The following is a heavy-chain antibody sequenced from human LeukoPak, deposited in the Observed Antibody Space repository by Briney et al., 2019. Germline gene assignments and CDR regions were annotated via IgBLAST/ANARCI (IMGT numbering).Heavy chain of an antibody. V-gene: IGHV3-23*01. CDR2: ISGSGGST. CDR1: GFTFSSYA. D-gene: IGHD3-3*01. J-gene: IGHJ4*02. CDR3: ATSSTRYDSPEKMDY. Sequence: GGSLRLSCAASGFTFSSYAMSWVRQAPGKGLEWVSAISGSGGSTYYADSVKGRFTISRDNSKNTLYLQMNSLRAEDTAVYYCATSSTRYDSPEKMDYWGQGTLVIVSS.